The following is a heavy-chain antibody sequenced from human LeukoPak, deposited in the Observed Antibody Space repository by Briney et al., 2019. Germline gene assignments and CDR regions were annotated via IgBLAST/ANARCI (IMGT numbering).Heavy chain of an antibody. J-gene: IGHJ4*02. CDR2: ISAYNGNT. V-gene: IGHV1-18*04. CDR1: GYTFTSHY. D-gene: IGHD6-6*01. Sequence: ASVKVSCKASGYTFTSHYVHWVRQAPGQGLEWMGWISAYNGNTNYAQKLQGRVTMTTDTSTSTAYMELRSLRSDDTAVYYCAREPPFDGRSSSLFDYWGQGTLVTVSS. CDR3: AREPPFDGRSSSLFDY.